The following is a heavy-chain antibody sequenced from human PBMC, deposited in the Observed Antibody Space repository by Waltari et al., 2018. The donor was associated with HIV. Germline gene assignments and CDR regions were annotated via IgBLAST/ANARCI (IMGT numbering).Heavy chain of an antibody. V-gene: IGHV1-18*04. Sequence: QVRLVQSGAEVKTPGASVKVSCKASGFSFTRYVFSWVRQAPGQGLEWMGWVHTYTGNTDSAESFQGRVTKTRDTFTNTIYMELRTLKSDDSAIYFCVRDLSPMGKSGWYDSWGQGTVVTVSS. J-gene: IGHJ1*01. CDR3: VRDLSPMGKSGWYDS. CDR1: GFSFTRYV. CDR2: VHTYTGNT. D-gene: IGHD6-19*01.